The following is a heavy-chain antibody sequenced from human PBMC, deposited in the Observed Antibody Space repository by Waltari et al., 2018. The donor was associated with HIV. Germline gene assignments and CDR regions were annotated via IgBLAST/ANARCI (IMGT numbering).Heavy chain of an antibody. Sequence: EVHLVQSGPQVKQPGESLQISCRGLRYSLATHGIGCVRQMPGKGLEWMGIIYPGDSDIRYSLSFEGQVIISADKSINTAYLQWNFVKASDTAMYYCARLGRGHCTRASCPRPFDVWGQGTMVTVSS. D-gene: IGHD2-8*02. J-gene: IGHJ3*01. V-gene: IGHV5-51*01. CDR1: RYSLATHG. CDR2: IYPGDSDI. CDR3: ARLGRGHCTRASCPRPFDV.